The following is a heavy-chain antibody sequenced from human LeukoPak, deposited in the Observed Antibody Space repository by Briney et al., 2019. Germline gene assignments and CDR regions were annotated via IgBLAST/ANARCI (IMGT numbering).Heavy chain of an antibody. Sequence: PSETLSLTCAVYGGSFSGYYWSWIRQPPGKGLEWIGEINHSGSTNYNPSLKSRVTISVDTSKNQFSLKLSSVTAADTAVYYCARELEPRYIVLMVYARPYNWFDPWGQGTLVTVSS. J-gene: IGHJ5*02. V-gene: IGHV4-34*01. D-gene: IGHD2-8*01. CDR2: INHSGST. CDR1: GGSFSGYY. CDR3: ARELEPRYIVLMVYARPYNWFDP.